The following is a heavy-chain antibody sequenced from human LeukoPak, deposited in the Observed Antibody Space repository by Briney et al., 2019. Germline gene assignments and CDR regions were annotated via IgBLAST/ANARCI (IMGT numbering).Heavy chain of an antibody. D-gene: IGHD2-2*01. V-gene: IGHV3-21*01. CDR1: GFTFSSYS. CDR3: ASTLYCSSTSCSGPYNWFDP. J-gene: IGHJ5*02. Sequence: PGGSLRLSCAASGFTFSSYSMNWVRQAPGKGLEWVSSISSSSSYIYYADSVKGRFTISRDNAKNSLYLQMNSLRAEDTAVYYRASTLYCSSTSCSGPYNWFDPWGQGTLVTVSS. CDR2: ISSSSSYI.